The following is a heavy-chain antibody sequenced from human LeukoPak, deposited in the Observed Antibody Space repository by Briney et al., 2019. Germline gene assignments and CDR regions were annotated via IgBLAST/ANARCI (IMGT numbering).Heavy chain of an antibody. CDR3: TRQSGTVTPIDY. V-gene: IGHV4-34*01. D-gene: IGHD4-17*01. J-gene: IGHJ4*02. Sequence: SETLSLTCAVYGGSFSGYYWSWIRQPPGKGLEWVGEISHSGITNYNASLKSRVTISLNKSEIQFSLMLSSVTAADTAVYYCTRQSGTVTPIDYWSQGTLVTVSS. CDR2: ISHSGIT. CDR1: GGSFSGYY.